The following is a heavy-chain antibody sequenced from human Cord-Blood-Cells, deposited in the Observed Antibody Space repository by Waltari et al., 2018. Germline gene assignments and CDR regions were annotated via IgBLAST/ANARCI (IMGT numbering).Heavy chain of an antibody. D-gene: IGHD6-6*01. Sequence: EVQLVESGGGLVQPGGSLRLSCAASGFTFSSYSMNWVRQAPGKGLEWVSYISSSSSTIYYADSVKARFTISRDNAKNSLYLQMNSLRDEDTAVYYCARDGEYSSSDDAFDIWGQGTMVTVSS. CDR2: ISSSSSTI. CDR1: GFTFSSYS. CDR3: ARDGEYSSSDDAFDI. V-gene: IGHV3-48*02. J-gene: IGHJ3*02.